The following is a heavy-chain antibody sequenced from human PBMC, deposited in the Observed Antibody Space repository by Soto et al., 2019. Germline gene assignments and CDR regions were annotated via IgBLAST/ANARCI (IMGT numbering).Heavy chain of an antibody. J-gene: IGHJ5*02. Sequence: ASVKVSCKASGYTFTGYYMHWVRQAPGQGLEWMGWINPNSGGTNYAQKFQGRVTMTRDTSISTAYMELSRVRSDDTAVYYCAREGAPVLRYFDWLKPDNWFGPWGQGTLVTVSS. CDR1: GYTFTGYY. D-gene: IGHD3-9*01. CDR2: INPNSGGT. V-gene: IGHV1-2*02. CDR3: AREGAPVLRYFDWLKPDNWFGP.